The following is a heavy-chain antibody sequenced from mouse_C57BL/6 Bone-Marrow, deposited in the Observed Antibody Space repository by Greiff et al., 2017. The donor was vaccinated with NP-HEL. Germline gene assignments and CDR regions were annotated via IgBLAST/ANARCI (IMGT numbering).Heavy chain of an antibody. D-gene: IGHD1-1*01. J-gene: IGHJ4*01. CDR3: TTYYGSRGAMDY. CDR1: GFTFSSYA. CDR2: ISSGGDYI. Sequence: EVKLMESGEGLVKPGGSLKLSCAASGFTFSSYAMSWVRQTPEKRLEWVAYISSGGDYIYYTDTLKGRFTISRDKARNTLYLQLSSLKSEDTAMYYCTTYYGSRGAMDYWGQGTSVTVSS. V-gene: IGHV5-9-1*02.